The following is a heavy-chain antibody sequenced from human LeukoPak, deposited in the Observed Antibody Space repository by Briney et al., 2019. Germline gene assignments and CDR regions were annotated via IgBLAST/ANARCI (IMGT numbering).Heavy chain of an antibody. Sequence: ASVKVSCKASGGTFSSYTISWVRQAPGQGLEWMGRSIPILGIANYAQKFQGRVTITADKSTSTAYMELSSLRSEDTAVYYCARDLRCSSTSCYNYYYYMDVWGKGTTVTVSS. D-gene: IGHD2-2*02. CDR2: SIPILGIA. CDR1: GGTFSSYT. V-gene: IGHV1-69*04. CDR3: ARDLRCSSTSCYNYYYYMDV. J-gene: IGHJ6*03.